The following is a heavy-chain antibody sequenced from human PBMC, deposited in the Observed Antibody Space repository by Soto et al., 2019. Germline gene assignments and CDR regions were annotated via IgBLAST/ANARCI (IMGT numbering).Heavy chain of an antibody. CDR3: ARGYYSGSNPSSFDY. CDR1: GGTFSSYT. J-gene: IGHJ4*02. CDR2: ITPTLNIA. D-gene: IGHD1-26*01. Sequence: QLQLVQSGAEVREPESSVKVSCKASGGTFSSYTVIWVRQAPGQGLEWMGGITPTLNIAKYAEKFQGRVTITADESTSTVNMHLSSLRSEDTAVYFCARGYYSGSNPSSFDYWGQGTLVAVSS. V-gene: IGHV1-69*01.